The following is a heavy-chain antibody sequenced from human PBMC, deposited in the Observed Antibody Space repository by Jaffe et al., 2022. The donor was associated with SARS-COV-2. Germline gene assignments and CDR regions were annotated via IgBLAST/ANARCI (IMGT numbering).Heavy chain of an antibody. D-gene: IGHD7-27*01. V-gene: IGHV6-1*01. CDR1: GDSVSSNSAA. J-gene: IGHJ3*02. Sequence: QVQLQQSGPGLVKPSQTLSLTCDISGDSVSSNSAAWNWIRQSPSGGLEWLGRTFYRSKWYNDYAVSVKSRISVNPDTSKNQFSLQLNSVRPEDTAVYYCAGSGDRLSYAFEMWGQGTMVTVSA. CDR3: AGSGDRLSYAFEM. CDR2: TFYRSKWYN.